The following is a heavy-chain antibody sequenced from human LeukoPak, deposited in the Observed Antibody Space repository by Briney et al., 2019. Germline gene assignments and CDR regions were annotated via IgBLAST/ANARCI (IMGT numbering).Heavy chain of an antibody. CDR3: ARILTVAGNYFDY. CDR2: IDWDDDK. CDR1: GFSLSTSGMC. Sequence: GPALVKPTQTLTLTCTFSGFSLSTSGMCVSWIRQPPGKALEWLALIDWDDDKYYSTSLKTRLTISRDTSKNQVALTMTNMDPVDTATYYCARILTVAGNYFDYWGQGILVTVSS. J-gene: IGHJ4*02. D-gene: IGHD6-19*01. V-gene: IGHV2-70*01.